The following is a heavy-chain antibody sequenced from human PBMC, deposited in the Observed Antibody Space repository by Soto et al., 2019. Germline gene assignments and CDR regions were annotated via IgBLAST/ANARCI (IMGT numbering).Heavy chain of an antibody. CDR3: ARDYCSGGSCYSGRGLGAFDI. V-gene: IGHV4-59*01. CDR1: GGSISSYY. Sequence: SETLSLTCTVSGGSISSYYWSWIRQPPGKGLEWIGYIYYSGSTNYNPSLKSRVTISVDTSKNQFSLKLGSVTAADTAVYYCARDYCSGGSCYSGRGLGAFDIWGQGTMVTVSS. D-gene: IGHD2-15*01. CDR2: IYYSGST. J-gene: IGHJ3*02.